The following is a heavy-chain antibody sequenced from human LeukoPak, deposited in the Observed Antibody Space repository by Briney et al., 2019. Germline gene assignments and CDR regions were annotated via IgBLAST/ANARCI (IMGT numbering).Heavy chain of an antibody. D-gene: IGHD3-3*01. CDR3: AILFTIFEVPPEAFDI. V-gene: IGHV1-46*01. Sequence: ASAKVSRKASGYTFTHHYKHRVRPAPRQGPEGMGINNPCGGSTNYAQKHQGRVTMTRDTSTSTVYMELSSLRSEDTAVYYCAILFTIFEVPPEAFDIWGQGTMVTVSS. CDR1: GYTFTHHY. J-gene: IGHJ3*02. CDR2: NNPCGGST.